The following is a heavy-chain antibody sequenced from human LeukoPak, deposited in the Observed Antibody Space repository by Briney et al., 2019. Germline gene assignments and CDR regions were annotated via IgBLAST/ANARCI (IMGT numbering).Heavy chain of an antibody. D-gene: IGHD5-12*01. CDR1: GGSINSYY. CDR3: ARSLVATWWVFDI. V-gene: IGHV4-4*07. Sequence: PSETLSLTCTVSGGSINSYYWSWIRQPAGKGLEWIGRIYTSGSTNYNPSLKSRVTMSVDTSKNQFSLKLSSVTAADTAVYYCARSLVATWWVFDIWGQGTMVTVSS. J-gene: IGHJ3*02. CDR2: IYTSGST.